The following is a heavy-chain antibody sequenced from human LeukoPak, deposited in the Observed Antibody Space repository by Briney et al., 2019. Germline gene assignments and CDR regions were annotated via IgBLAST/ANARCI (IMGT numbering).Heavy chain of an antibody. CDR3: ARAPGISSGWFPPFDY. J-gene: IGHJ4*02. V-gene: IGHV5-51*01. CDR2: IYPGDSDT. Sequence: GESLKISCKGSGYSFTSYWIGRVRQMPGKGLEWMGIIYPGDSDTRYSPSFQGQVTISADKSISTAYLQWSSLKASDTAMYYCARAPGISSGWFPPFDYWGQGTLVTVSS. CDR1: GYSFTSYW. D-gene: IGHD6-19*01.